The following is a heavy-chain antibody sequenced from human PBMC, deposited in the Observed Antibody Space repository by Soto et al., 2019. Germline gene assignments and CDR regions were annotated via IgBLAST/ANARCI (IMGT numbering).Heavy chain of an antibody. CDR3: ARGLRDYDILTGHDYYPMDV. CDR1: GGSISSGGYS. J-gene: IGHJ6*02. Sequence: SETLSLSCAVSGGSISSGGYSWSWIRQPPGKGLEWIGEINHSGSTNYNPSLKSRVTISVDRSKNQFSLKVSSVTAADTAVYYCARGLRDYDILTGHDYYPMDVWGQGTAVTVSS. D-gene: IGHD3-9*01. CDR2: INHSGST. V-gene: IGHV4-30-2*01.